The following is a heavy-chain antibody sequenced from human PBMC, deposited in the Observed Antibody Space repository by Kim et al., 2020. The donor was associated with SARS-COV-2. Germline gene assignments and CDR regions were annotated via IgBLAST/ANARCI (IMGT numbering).Heavy chain of an antibody. CDR3: ARGWSNKVVVAATGQGSWFDP. CDR2: INHSGST. V-gene: IGHV4-34*01. J-gene: IGHJ5*02. Sequence: SETLSLTCAVYGGSFSGYYWSWIRQPPGKGLEWIGEINHSGSTNYNPSLKSRVTISVDTSKNQFSLKLSSVTAADTAVYYCARGWSNKVVVAATGQGSWFDPWGQGTLVTVSS. CDR1: GGSFSGYY. D-gene: IGHD2-15*01.